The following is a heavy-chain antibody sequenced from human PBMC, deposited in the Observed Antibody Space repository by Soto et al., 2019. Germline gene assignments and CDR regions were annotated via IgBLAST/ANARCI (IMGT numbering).Heavy chain of an antibody. V-gene: IGHV4-34*01. J-gene: IGHJ4*02. CDR3: ARVSGMVSRPGELDDVKYDY. D-gene: IGHD1-1*01. CDR1: GQSFSGHS. CDR2: INECGST. Sequence: QVKLQQRGAGLVKPSETLSLSCAVYGQSFSGHSWAWIRQPPGKGLEWMGEINECGSTYYNPSLKSRVTISTDTSKHLFSMKLSSVSAADTAAYFCARVSGMVSRPGELDDVKYDYWGQGTLVNVSS.